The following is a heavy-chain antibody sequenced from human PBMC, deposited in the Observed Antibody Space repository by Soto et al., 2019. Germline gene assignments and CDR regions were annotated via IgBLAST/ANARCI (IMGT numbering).Heavy chain of an antibody. CDR3: ARQIYDSDTGPNFQYYFDS. V-gene: IGHV5-10-1*01. J-gene: IGHJ4*02. CDR1: GYSFAGYC. Sequence: GESLNISCQGSGYSFAGYCITWVLQKPGKGLECMGRIDPSDSQTYYSPSFRGHVTISVTKSITTVFLQWSSLRASDTAMYYCARQIYDSDTGPNFQYYFDSWGQGTPVTVSS. CDR2: IDPSDSQT. D-gene: IGHD3-22*01.